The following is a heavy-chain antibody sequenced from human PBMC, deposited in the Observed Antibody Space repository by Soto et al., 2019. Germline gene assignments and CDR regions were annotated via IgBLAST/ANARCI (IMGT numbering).Heavy chain of an antibody. CDR2: IGGSGGNR. J-gene: IGHJ4*02. D-gene: IGHD4-4*01. V-gene: IGHV3-23*01. CDR3: ATVASDYINAGDN. CDR1: GFTFNAYA. Sequence: EVQLLESGGGLVQPGGSLRLSCAASGFTFNAYAMTWVRQAPGKGLEWVSAIGGSGGNRYYADSVRGRFTISRDNSKYTVDLQMNSLRVDETAVYDCATVASDYINAGDNWGQGILVTVSS.